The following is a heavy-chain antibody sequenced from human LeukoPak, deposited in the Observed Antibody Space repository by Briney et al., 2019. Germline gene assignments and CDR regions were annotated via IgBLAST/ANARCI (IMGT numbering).Heavy chain of an antibody. J-gene: IGHJ6*02. Sequence: GGSLRLSCAASGYTFSSYSMNWVREAPGKGLEWVSSITSSSRYIYYADSVKGRFTISRDNAKNSLYLQMNSLRAEDTAVYYCARECCSGGINPVSPYYYYGMDVWGQGTTVTVSS. CDR2: ITSSSRYI. D-gene: IGHD2-15*01. V-gene: IGHV3-21*01. CDR1: GYTFSSYS. CDR3: ARECCSGGINPVSPYYYYGMDV.